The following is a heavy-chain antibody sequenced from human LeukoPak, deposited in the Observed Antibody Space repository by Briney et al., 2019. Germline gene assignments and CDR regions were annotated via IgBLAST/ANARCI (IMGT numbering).Heavy chain of an antibody. CDR2: IWYDGSNK. CDR3: AKQVDRYGPSYYWYFDL. J-gene: IGHJ2*01. V-gene: IGHV3-33*06. D-gene: IGHD3-10*01. CDR1: GFTFSSYG. Sequence: GGSLRLSCAASGFTFSSYGMHWVRQAPGKGLEWVAVIWYDGSNKYYADSVKGRFTISRDNSKNTLYLQMNSLRAEDTAVYYCAKQVDRYGPSYYWYFDLWGRGTLVTVSS.